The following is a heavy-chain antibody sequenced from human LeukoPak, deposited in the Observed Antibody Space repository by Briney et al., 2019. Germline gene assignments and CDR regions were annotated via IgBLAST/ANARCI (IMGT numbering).Heavy chain of an antibody. CDR2: MNPNSGNT. J-gene: IGHJ6*03. D-gene: IGHD1-26*01. CDR1: GYTFTSYD. V-gene: IGHV1-8*01. Sequence: ASVKVSCKASGYTFTSYDINWVRQATGQGLEWMGWMNPNSGNTGYAQKFKGRVTMTRNTSISTAYMELSSLRSEDTAVYYCARAQTWELLLKTFYYYYMDVWGKGTTVTVSS. CDR3: ARAQTWELLLKTFYYYYMDV.